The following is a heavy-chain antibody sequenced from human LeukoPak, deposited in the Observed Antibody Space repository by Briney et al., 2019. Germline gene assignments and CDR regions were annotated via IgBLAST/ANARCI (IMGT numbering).Heavy chain of an antibody. D-gene: IGHD6-13*01. CDR2: INHSGST. CDR3: ARVVAAAGEFDY. J-gene: IGHJ4*02. CDR1: GGSISSSSYY. Sequence: SETLSLTCTVSGGSISSSSYYWSWIRQPPGKGLEWIGEINHSGSTNYNPSLKSRVTISVDTSKNQFSLKLSSVTAADTAVYYCARVVAAAGEFDYWGQGTLVTVSS. V-gene: IGHV4-39*07.